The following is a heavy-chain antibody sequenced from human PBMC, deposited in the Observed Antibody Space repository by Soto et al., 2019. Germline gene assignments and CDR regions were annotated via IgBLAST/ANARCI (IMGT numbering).Heavy chain of an antibody. Sequence: ASVKVSCKASGYTFTSYGISWVRQAPGQGLEWMGWISPYNGNINYAQRLQGRVTMTTDTSTSTAYMELRSLRSDDTAVYYCARDRDIVLMVYNYYTMDVWGQGTTVTVSS. CDR3: ARDRDIVLMVYNYYTMDV. V-gene: IGHV1-18*04. CDR2: ISPYNGNI. D-gene: IGHD2-8*01. J-gene: IGHJ6*02. CDR1: GYTFTSYG.